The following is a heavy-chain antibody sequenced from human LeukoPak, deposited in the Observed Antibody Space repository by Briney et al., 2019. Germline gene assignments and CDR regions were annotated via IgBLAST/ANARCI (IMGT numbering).Heavy chain of an antibody. V-gene: IGHV3-11*06. CDR2: ISSSSSYT. J-gene: IGHJ4*02. D-gene: IGHD6-6*01. CDR3: ARDQSEYLDY. Sequence: PGGSLRLSCAASGFTFSDYYMSWIRQAPGKGLEWVSYISSSSSYTNYADSVKGRFTISRGNAKNSLYLQMNSLRAEDTAVYYCARDQSEYLDYWGQGTLVTVSS. CDR1: GFTFSDYY.